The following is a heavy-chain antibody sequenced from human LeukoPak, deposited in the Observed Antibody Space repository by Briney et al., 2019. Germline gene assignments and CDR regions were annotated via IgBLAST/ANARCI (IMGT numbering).Heavy chain of an antibody. J-gene: IGHJ4*02. V-gene: IGHV3-23*01. D-gene: IGHD3-10*01. CDR2: IGGSAGST. Sequence: GGSLRLSCAASGFTLSSYAMSWVRQAPGKGLEWVSAIGGSAGSTYYADSVKDRFTISRDSSKNTIYLQMNSLRAEDTAVFYCAKSGGGTTKNKYYFDYWGQGTLVTVSS. CDR3: AKSGGGTTKNKYYFDY. CDR1: GFTLSSYA.